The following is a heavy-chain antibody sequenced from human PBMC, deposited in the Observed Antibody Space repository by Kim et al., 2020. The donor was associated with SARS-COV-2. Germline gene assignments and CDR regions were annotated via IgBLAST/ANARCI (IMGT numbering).Heavy chain of an antibody. CDR1: GFTFSSYG. J-gene: IGHJ4*02. Sequence: GGSLRLSCAASGFTFSSYGMHWVRQAPGKGLEWVAVISYDGSNKYYADSVKGRFTISRDNSKNTLYLQMNSLRAEDTAVYYCAKDRRVLDYWGQGTLVTVSS. CDR3: AKDRRVLDY. CDR2: ISYDGSNK. V-gene: IGHV3-30*18.